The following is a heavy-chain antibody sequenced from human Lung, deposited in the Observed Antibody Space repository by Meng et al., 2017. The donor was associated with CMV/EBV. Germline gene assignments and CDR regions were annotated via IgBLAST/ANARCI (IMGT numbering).Heavy chain of an antibody. CDR1: GFTFSNAW. D-gene: IGHD3-10*01. J-gene: IGHJ6*01. V-gene: IGHV3-15*01. CDR2: IKRKNDGGTT. Sequence: GVSLKISCSASGFTFSNAWMSWVRQAPGKGLEWVGRIKRKNDGGTTDYAAPVKGRFTISRDDSKNTLYLQMNSLKTEDTAVYYCTTSIRITMVRGVIFRDVWXQGHXVTVDS. CDR3: TTSIRITMVRGVIFRDV.